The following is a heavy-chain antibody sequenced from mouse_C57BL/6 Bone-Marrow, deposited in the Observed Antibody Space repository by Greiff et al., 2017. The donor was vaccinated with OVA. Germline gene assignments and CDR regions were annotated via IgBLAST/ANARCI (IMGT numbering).Heavy chain of an antibody. D-gene: IGHD3-2*02. V-gene: IGHV5-12*01. CDR2: ISNGGGST. CDR3: ARRGAAQPYYAMDY. Sequence: EVQVVESGGGLVQPGGSLKLSCAASGFTFSDYYMYWVRQTPEKRLEWVAYISNGGGSTYYPDTVKGRFTISRDNAKNTLYLQMSRLKSEDTAMYYCARRGAAQPYYAMDYWGQGTSVTVSS. J-gene: IGHJ4*01. CDR1: GFTFSDYY.